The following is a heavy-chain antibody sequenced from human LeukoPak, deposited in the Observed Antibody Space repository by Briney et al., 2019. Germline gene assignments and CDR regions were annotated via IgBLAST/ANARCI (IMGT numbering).Heavy chain of an antibody. D-gene: IGHD6-13*01. CDR1: GFPFSSYG. Sequence: GGSLRLSCAASGFPFSSYGMHWVRQAPGKGLEWVAFIRFDGSPQYYTHSVKGRFTISRDNSRDTLYLQMNSLRAEDTAVYYCARDPLSSSSFDLWGQGTLVTVSS. CDR3: ARDPLSSSSFDL. J-gene: IGHJ4*02. CDR2: IRFDGSPQ. V-gene: IGHV3-30*02.